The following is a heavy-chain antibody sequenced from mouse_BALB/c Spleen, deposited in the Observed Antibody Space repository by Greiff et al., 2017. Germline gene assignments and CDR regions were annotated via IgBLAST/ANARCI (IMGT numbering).Heavy chain of an antibody. Sequence: EVMLVESGGGLVKPGGSLKLSCAASGFTFSSYAMSWVRQSPEKRLEWVAEISSGGSYTYYPDTVTGRFTISRDNAKNTLYLEMSSLRSEDTAMYYCARDRWLLRNYAMDYWGQGTSVTVSS. V-gene: IGHV5-9-4*01. CDR2: ISSGGSYT. D-gene: IGHD2-3*01. J-gene: IGHJ4*01. CDR3: ARDRWLLRNYAMDY. CDR1: GFTFSSYA.